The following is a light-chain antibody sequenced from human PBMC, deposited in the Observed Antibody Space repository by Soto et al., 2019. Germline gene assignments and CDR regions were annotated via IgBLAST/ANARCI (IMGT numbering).Light chain of an antibody. CDR3: QQSYSTLFT. J-gene: IGKJ3*01. CDR2: SAS. CDR1: QSISSY. Sequence: DIQMTQSPYSLSASVGDRVTITCRASQSISSYLNWYQQKPGKAPKLLIYSASSLQSGVPSRFSGSGTGTDFTLSIISLQSEDFATYYCQQSYSTLFTFGPGTKVDIK. V-gene: IGKV1-39*01.